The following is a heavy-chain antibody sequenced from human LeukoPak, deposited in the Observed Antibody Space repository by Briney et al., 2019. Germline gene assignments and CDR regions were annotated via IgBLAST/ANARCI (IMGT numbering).Heavy chain of an antibody. CDR1: GFTFSSYW. CDR3: ARDSDSGWYYFDY. CDR2: IKQDGSEK. Sequence: AESLRLSCAASGFTFSSYWMSWVRQAPGKGLEWVANIKQDGSEKYYVDSVKGRFTISRDNAKNSLYLQMNSLRAEDTAVYYCARDSDSGWYYFDYWGQGTLVTVSS. D-gene: IGHD6-19*01. V-gene: IGHV3-7*01. J-gene: IGHJ4*02.